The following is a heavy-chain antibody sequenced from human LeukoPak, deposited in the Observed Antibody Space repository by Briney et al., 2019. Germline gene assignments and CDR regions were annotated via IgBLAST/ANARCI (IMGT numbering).Heavy chain of an antibody. CDR1: GFTVSSNY. J-gene: IGHJ4*02. D-gene: IGHD3-22*01. CDR2: IYSGGST. Sequence: GGSLRLSCAASGFTVSSNYMSWVRQAPGKGLEWVSVIYSGGSTYYADSVKGRFTISRDNSKNTLYLQMNSLRAEDTAVYYCARDPPLTYYYDSSGYNWGQGTLVTVSS. V-gene: IGHV3-66*01. CDR3: ARDPPLTYYYDSSGYN.